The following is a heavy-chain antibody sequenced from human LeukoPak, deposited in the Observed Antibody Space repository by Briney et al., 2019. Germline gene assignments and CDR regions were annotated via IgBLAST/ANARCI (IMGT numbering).Heavy chain of an antibody. CDR2: ISYDGSNK. D-gene: IGHD3-22*01. CDR3: ARGPLYYSDSRGNPGDH. J-gene: IGHJ4*02. V-gene: IGHV3-30*04. CDR1: GFTFSSYA. Sequence: GGSLRLSCAASGFTFSSYAMHWVRQAPGKGLEWVAVISYDGSNKYYADSVKGRFTISRDNSKNTLYLQMSSLRAEDTAVYYCARGPLYYSDSRGNPGDHWGQGTLVTVSS.